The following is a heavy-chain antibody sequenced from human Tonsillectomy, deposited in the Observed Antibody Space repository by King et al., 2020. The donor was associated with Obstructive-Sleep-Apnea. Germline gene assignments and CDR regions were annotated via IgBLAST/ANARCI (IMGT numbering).Heavy chain of an antibody. J-gene: IGHJ4*02. CDR3: ASLSMTTITTAFDY. CDR1: GFTFSSFA. Sequence: VQLVESGGGVGQPGRSLRLSCAASGFTFSSFAMHWVRQAPGKGLVWGAVISSDGSDKYYADSVKGRFTISRDNSKNTLFLQMNSLRAEDTAVFYCASLSMTTITTAFDYWGQGALVTVSS. V-gene: IGHV3-30*04. CDR2: ISSDGSDK. D-gene: IGHD4-11*01.